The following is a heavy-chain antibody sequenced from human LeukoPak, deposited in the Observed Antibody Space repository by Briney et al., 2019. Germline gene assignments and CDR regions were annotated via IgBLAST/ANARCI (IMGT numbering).Heavy chain of an antibody. CDR3: ARDYRYCSSTSCYVGYAFDI. Sequence: PGGSLRLSCAVSGFTVSSNYMSWVRQAPGKGLEWVSIIYSDGSTYYADSVKGRFTISRDISRNTLYLQMNSLRAEDTAMFYCARDYRYCSSTSCYVGYAFDIWGQGTMVTVSS. J-gene: IGHJ3*02. V-gene: IGHV3-53*01. D-gene: IGHD2-2*01. CDR1: GFTVSSNY. CDR2: IYSDGST.